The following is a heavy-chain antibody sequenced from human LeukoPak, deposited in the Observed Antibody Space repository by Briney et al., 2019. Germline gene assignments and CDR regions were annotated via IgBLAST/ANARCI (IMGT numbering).Heavy chain of an antibody. CDR3: ASDLRYYYDSSGPTLPVDN. J-gene: IGHJ4*02. V-gene: IGHV4-61*02. Sequence: SQTLSLTCTVSGGSISSGSYYWSWIRQPAGKGLEWIGRIYTSGSTNYNPSLKSRVTISVDTSKNQFSLKLSSVTAADTAVYYCASDLRYYYDSSGPTLPVDNWGQGTLVTVSS. CDR1: GGSISSGSYY. CDR2: IYTSGST. D-gene: IGHD3-22*01.